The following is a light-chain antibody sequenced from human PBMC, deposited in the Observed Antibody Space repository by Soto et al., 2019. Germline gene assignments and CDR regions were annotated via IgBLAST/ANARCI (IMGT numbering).Light chain of an antibody. CDR3: QQGDSFPIT. J-gene: IGKJ5*01. V-gene: IGKV1-12*01. CDR1: QSISSW. Sequence: DIQMTQSPSSVSASVGDRDTITCRASQSISSWLAWYQQKPGTVPKHLIYAASSLQSGAPSRFSGRGSGSEFTLTITSLQPEDFGTYYCQQGDSFPITFSQGTRLEIK. CDR2: AAS.